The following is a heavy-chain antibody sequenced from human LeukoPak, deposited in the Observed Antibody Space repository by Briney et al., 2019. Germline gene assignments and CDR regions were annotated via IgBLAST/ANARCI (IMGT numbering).Heavy chain of an antibody. CDR3: ARDRGVVVVAAILFDY. CDR2: INPNSGGT. D-gene: IGHD2-15*01. Sequence: ASVKVSCKASGYTFTSYDMHWVRQAPGQGLEWMGWINPNSGGTSYAQKFQGRVTMTRDTSISTAYMELSRLRSDDTAVYYCARDRGVVVVAAILFDYWGQGTLVTVSS. V-gene: IGHV1-2*02. CDR1: GYTFTSYD. J-gene: IGHJ4*02.